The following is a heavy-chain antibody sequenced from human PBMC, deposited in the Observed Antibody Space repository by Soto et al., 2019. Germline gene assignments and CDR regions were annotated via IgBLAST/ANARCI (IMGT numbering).Heavy chain of an antibody. CDR3: APSGIVATGTLNRFEP. D-gene: IGHD3-22*01. J-gene: IGHJ5*02. V-gene: IGHV1-3*01. CDR2: LNGGNGDT. Sequence: VQLVQSGAEVKKPGASVKVSCNASGYTFTNSAMHWVRQAPGQSLEWMGWLNGGNGDTKDSQKFQERITITRDTSASTADMELSSLRSEDSAGYYCAPSGIVATGTLNRFEPWGQGTLVTVSS. CDR1: GYTFTNSA.